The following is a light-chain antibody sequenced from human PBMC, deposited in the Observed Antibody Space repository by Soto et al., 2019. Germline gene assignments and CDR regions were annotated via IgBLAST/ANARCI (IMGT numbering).Light chain of an antibody. V-gene: IGKV3-20*01. Sequence: EIVLTQSPGTLSLSPGERATLSCRAGQSVSSSYLAWYQQKPGQTPRLLIYGASSRATGIPDRFSGSGSGTDFTLTISRLEPEHFAVYYCQQYGSSPYTFGQATKLEIK. CDR1: QSVSSSY. J-gene: IGKJ2*01. CDR2: GAS. CDR3: QQYGSSPYT.